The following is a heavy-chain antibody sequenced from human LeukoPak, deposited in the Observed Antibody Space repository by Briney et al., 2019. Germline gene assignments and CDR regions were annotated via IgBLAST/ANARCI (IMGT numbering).Heavy chain of an antibody. D-gene: IGHD4-17*01. CDR1: GYSISSGYY. J-gene: IGHJ6*03. CDR2: IYHSGST. V-gene: IGHV4-38-2*02. Sequence: SENLSLTCTVSGYSISSGYYWGWIRQPPGKGLEWIGSIYHSGSTYYNPSLKSRVTISVDTSKNQFSLKLSSVTAADTAVYYCASRGVTTSRYYYYMDVWGKGTTVTASS. CDR3: ASRGVTTSRYYYYMDV.